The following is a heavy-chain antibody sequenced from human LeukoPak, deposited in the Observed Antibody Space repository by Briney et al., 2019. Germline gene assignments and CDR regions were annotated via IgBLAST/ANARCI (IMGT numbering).Heavy chain of an antibody. V-gene: IGHV3-23*01. D-gene: IGHD3-10*01. CDR1: GFTFSYYA. CDR3: AKDLKSSITMVRGVPRGGLID. Sequence: GGSLSLSCAASGFTFSYYAMSWVRQAPGKGLEWVSVISDSGGSTYYADSVKDRFTISRDNSKNTLYLQMNSLRADDTAVYYCAKDLKSSITMVRGVPRGGLIDWGQGTLVTVSS. CDR2: ISDSGGST. J-gene: IGHJ4*02.